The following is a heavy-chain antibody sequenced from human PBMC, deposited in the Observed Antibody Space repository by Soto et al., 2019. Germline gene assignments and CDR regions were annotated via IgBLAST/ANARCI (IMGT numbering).Heavy chain of an antibody. Sequence: GGSLRHSCVASGFTFSDYAMSWVRLTPGAGLEWVSPMSGGGDTRYYTGSVMGRFSISRDNSKNTLYLQVSNLRAEDTALYFCVRVAKFSWYFDYWGQGALVTVSS. D-gene: IGHD6-13*01. V-gene: IGHV3-23*01. CDR2: MSGGGDTR. CDR3: VRVAKFSWYFDY. CDR1: GFTFSDYA. J-gene: IGHJ4*02.